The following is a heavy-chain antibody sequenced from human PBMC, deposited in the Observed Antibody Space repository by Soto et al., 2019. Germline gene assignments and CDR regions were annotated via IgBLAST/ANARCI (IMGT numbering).Heavy chain of an antibody. D-gene: IGHD6-19*01. CDR2: IITIFGTA. J-gene: IGHJ4*02. V-gene: IGHV1-69*01. CDR1: GGTFSSYA. CDR3: AASGWYPHSGHFDY. Sequence: QVQLVQSGAEVKKPGSSVKVSCKASGGTFSSYAISWVRQAPGQGLEWMGGIITIFGTANYAQKFPGRVTITADESTSTADTELSSLRSEDTAVYYCAASGWYPHSGHFDYCGQGTLVTVSS.